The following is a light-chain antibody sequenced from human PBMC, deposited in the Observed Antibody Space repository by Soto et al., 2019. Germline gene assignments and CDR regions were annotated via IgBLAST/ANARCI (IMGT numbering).Light chain of an antibody. CDR1: QSVSSSY. CDR3: QHFGGTTFT. V-gene: IGKV3-20*01. J-gene: IGKJ5*01. CDR2: GAS. Sequence: EIVLTQSPGTLSLSPGXGATLSCRASQSVSSSYIAWYQQRPGQTPSLLIYGASTRATGIPDRFSGSGSGTHFTLTISRLEPGDFAVYYCQHFGGTTFTFGQGTRLDSK.